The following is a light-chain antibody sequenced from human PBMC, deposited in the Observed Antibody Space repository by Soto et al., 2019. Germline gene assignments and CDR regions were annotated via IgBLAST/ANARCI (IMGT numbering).Light chain of an antibody. CDR3: QQYNDWPRT. CDR1: QSISSN. V-gene: IGKV3D-15*01. J-gene: IGKJ3*01. Sequence: EIVMTQSPVTLSVSPGERATLSCRASQSISSNLAWYQQKPGQAPRLLIYGASTRAIAIPGVPARFSGSGSGTEFTLTISSLQSEDFAVYYCQQYNDWPRTFGPGTRVDI. CDR2: GAS.